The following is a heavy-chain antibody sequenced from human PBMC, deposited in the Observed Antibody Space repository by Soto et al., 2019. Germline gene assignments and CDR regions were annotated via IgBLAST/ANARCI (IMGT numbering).Heavy chain of an antibody. V-gene: IGHV4-34*01. Sequence: SETLSLTCAVYGGSFSDYSYYWGWIRQPPGKGLEWIGEINHSGSTNYNPSLKSRVTISIDTSKNQFSLKVNSVTAADTAVYYCARGKLKVATMRSYYYGMDVWGQGTTVT. CDR2: INHSGST. CDR1: GGSFSDYSYY. CDR3: ARGKLKVATMRSYYYGMDV. D-gene: IGHD5-12*01. J-gene: IGHJ6*02.